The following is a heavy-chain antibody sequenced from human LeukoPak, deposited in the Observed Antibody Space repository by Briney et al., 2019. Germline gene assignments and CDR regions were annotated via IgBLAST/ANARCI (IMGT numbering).Heavy chain of an antibody. Sequence: TGGSLRLSCAASGFTVSSNYMSWVRQAPGKGLEWVSVIYSGGSTYYADSVKGRFTISRDNSKNTLYLQMNSLRVEDTAVYYCARGQRVTIFGVANNWFDPWGEGTLVTVSS. CDR1: GFTVSSNY. J-gene: IGHJ5*02. CDR2: IYSGGST. D-gene: IGHD3-3*01. V-gene: IGHV3-66*02. CDR3: ARGQRVTIFGVANNWFDP.